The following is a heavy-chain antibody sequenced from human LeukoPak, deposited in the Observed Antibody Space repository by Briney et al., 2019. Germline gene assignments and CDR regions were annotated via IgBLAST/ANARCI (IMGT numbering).Heavy chain of an antibody. J-gene: IGHJ6*03. CDR3: ARGYRYMDV. Sequence: GGSLRLSCAASGFTISSNYMSWVRQAPGKGLEWVSIIYSGGSTYYADSVKGRFIVSRDSSENTLYLQMNSLRPEDTAVYFCARGYRYMDVWGKGTTVTVSS. D-gene: IGHD3-16*02. CDR2: IYSGGST. CDR1: GFTISSNY. V-gene: IGHV3-66*02.